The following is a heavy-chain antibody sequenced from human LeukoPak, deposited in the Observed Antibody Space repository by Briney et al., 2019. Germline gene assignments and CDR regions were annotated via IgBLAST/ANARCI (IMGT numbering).Heavy chain of an antibody. CDR1: GGTFSSYA. Sequence: GASVNVSCKASGGTFSSYAISWVRQAPGQGLEWMGGIIPIFGTTNYAQKFQGRVTITADESTSTAYMELSSLRSEDTAVYYCASSTLYKSDCSSTSCLGPPFDYWGQGTLVTVSS. V-gene: IGHV1-69*13. D-gene: IGHD2-2*01. CDR2: IIPIFGTT. CDR3: ASSTLYKSDCSSTSCLGPPFDY. J-gene: IGHJ4*02.